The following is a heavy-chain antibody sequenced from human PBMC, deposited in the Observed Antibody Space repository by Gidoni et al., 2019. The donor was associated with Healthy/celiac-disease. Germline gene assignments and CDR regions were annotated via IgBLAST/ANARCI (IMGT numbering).Heavy chain of an antibody. V-gene: IGHV3-13*04. CDR2: IGTAGDT. D-gene: IGHD1-26*01. CDR1: GFTFTSYD. CDR3: AREKGSGSDYGGAFDI. Sequence: EVQLVASGGGLVQPWGSLRLSCSSSGFTFTSYDMHWVRQATGKGLEWVSAIGTAGDTYYPGSVKGRFTSSRENAKNSLYLQMNSLRAGDTAVYYCAREKGSGSDYGGAFDIWGQGTMVTVSS. J-gene: IGHJ3*02.